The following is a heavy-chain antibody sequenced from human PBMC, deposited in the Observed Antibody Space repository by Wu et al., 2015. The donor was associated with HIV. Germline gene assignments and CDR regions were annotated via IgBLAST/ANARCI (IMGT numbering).Heavy chain of an antibody. CDR1: GGTFSSYA. D-gene: IGHD3-22*01. CDR3: ARVLKPKYYYDSSGYQKGAFDI. J-gene: IGHJ3*02. Sequence: QVQLVQSGAEVKKPGSSVKVSCKASGGTFSSYAISWVRQAPGQGLEWMGGIIPIFGTANYAQKFQGRVTITADESTSTAYMELSSLRSEDTAVYYCARVLKPKYYYDSSGYQKGAFDIWGQGTMVTVSS. CDR2: IIPIFGTA. V-gene: IGHV1-69*12.